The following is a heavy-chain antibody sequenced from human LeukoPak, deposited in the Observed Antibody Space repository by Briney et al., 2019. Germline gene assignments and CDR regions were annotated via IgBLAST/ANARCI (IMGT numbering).Heavy chain of an antibody. V-gene: IGHV3-74*01. D-gene: IGHD2-15*01. Sequence: GGSLRLSCAASGFTFSTYWMHWVRQAPGKGLVWVSRLKTDGSNTFYADSVKGRFTISRDNAKNTLYLQMNSLRAEDTAVYYCARESYCSGGSCYSGRAFDIWGQGSMVTVSS. J-gene: IGHJ3*02. CDR1: GFTFSTYW. CDR3: ARESYCSGGSCYSGRAFDI. CDR2: LKTDGSNT.